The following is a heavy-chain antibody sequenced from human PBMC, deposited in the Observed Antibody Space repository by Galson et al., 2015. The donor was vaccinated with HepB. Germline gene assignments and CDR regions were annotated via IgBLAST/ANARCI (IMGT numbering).Heavy chain of an antibody. J-gene: IGHJ5*02. CDR1: GYTFTSYA. Sequence: VKVSCKASGYTFTSYAMNWVRQAPGQGLEWMGLINTDTGNPTYAQALTGRFVFSLDTSVSTAYLQINSLKAEDTAVYYCARRNGNDWFDPWGQGTLVTVSS. V-gene: IGHV7-4-1*02. CDR2: INTDTGNP. D-gene: IGHD5-24*01. CDR3: ARRNGNDWFDP.